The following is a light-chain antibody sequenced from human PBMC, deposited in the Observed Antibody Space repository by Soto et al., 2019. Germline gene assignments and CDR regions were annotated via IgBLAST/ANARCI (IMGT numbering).Light chain of an antibody. CDR1: QSVSSN. Sequence: EIVMTQSPATLSVSPGERATLSCRASQSVSSNLAWYQQKPGQAPRLLIYGASTRATGIPARFSGSGSGTEFTLTISSLQSEDFAVYHCQHYGRSLTFGGGTKVDIK. V-gene: IGKV3-15*01. CDR3: QHYGRSLT. CDR2: GAS. J-gene: IGKJ4*01.